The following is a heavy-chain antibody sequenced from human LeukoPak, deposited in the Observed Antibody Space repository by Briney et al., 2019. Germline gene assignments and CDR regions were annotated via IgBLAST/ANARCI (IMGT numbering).Heavy chain of an antibody. CDR2: ISSSGTTI. CDR1: GFTFSSYE. CDR3: ARLLVATPGVDP. V-gene: IGHV3-48*03. Sequence: GGSLRLSCATSGFTFSSYEMHWVRQAPGKGLEWVADISSSGTTIYYADSVKGRFTISRDNAKNSLYLQMNSLRAEDTAVYYCARLLVATPGVDPWGQGTLVTVSS. J-gene: IGHJ5*02. D-gene: IGHD5-12*01.